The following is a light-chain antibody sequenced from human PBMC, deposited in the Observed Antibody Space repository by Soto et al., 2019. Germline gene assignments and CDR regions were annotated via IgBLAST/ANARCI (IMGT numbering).Light chain of an antibody. CDR3: SSYTTTNTYV. CDR2: EVN. V-gene: IGLV2-14*01. CDR1: SSDIGAYDY. Sequence: QSALTQPASLSGSPGQSITISCTGTSSDIGAYDYVSWFQQHPGKAPKLMISEVNNRPSGVSNRFSGSKSGNTAYLTISGLQVEDEAEYFCSSYTTTNTYVFGTGTKVTVL. J-gene: IGLJ1*01.